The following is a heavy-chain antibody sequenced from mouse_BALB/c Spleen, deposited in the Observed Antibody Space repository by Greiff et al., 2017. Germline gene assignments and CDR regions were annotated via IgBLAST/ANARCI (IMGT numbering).Heavy chain of an antibody. Sequence: QVQLQQPGAELVRPGASVKLSCKASGYTFTSYWINWVKQRPGQGLEWIGNIYPSDSYTNYNQKFKDKATLTVDKSSSTAYMQLSSPTSEDSAVYYCTREEGNYFDYWGQGTTLTVSS. J-gene: IGHJ2*01. CDR3: TREEGNYFDY. V-gene: IGHV1-69*02. CDR2: IYPSDSYT. CDR1: GYTFTSYW.